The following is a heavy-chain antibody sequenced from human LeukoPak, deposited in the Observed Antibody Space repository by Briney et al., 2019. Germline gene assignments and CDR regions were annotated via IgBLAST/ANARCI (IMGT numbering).Heavy chain of an antibody. CDR3: STGSGHAFDI. Sequence: GVSLRLSCAASGFTFSSYSMHWVRQVPGKGLVWVSRINSDGSSTSYADSVKGRFTISRDNAKNTLYVQMNSLRAEDTAVYYCSTGSGHAFDIWGRGTMVTVSS. D-gene: IGHD3-10*01. CDR1: GFTFSSYS. J-gene: IGHJ3*02. CDR2: INSDGSST. V-gene: IGHV3-74*01.